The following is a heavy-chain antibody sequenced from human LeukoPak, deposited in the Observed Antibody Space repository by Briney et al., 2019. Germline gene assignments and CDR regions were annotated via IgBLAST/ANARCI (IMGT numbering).Heavy chain of an antibody. D-gene: IGHD2-2*01. J-gene: IGHJ4*02. CDR1: GFTFSTYW. V-gene: IGHV3-7*01. Sequence: GSLGLSCAASGFTFSTYWMSWVRQAPGKGLEWVANIKQDGSDKFYVDSVKGRFTISRDNAKNSMYLQMNSLRAEDTAVYYCARVLPVASRDYWGQGTLVTVSS. CDR3: ARVLPVASRDY. CDR2: IKQDGSDK.